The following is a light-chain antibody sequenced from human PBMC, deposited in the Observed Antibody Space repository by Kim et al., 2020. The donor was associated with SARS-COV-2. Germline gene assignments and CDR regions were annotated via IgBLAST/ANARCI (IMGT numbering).Light chain of an antibody. CDR3: QQTYMSPFT. J-gene: IGKJ3*01. CDR2: AAY. CDR1: QSISSH. Sequence: DIQMTQSPLSLSASVGDRVTITCRTSQSISSHLNWYHQKPGRAPKLLIYAAYTLQGGVPSRFSGSGSGTDFTLTISSLQPEDFATYFCQQTYMSPFTFGPGTQVDIK. V-gene: IGKV1-39*01.